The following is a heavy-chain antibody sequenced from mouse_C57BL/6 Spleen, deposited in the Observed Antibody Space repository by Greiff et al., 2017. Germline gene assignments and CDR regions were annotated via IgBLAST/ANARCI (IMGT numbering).Heavy chain of an antibody. V-gene: IGHV1-50*01. Sequence: QVQLQQPGAELVKPGASVKLSCKASGYTFTSYWMQWVKQRPGQGLEWIGEIDPSDSYTNYNQKFKGKATLTVDTSSSTAYMQLSSLTSEDSAVYYCSSYCCNPYWYFGVWGTGPTVTVSS. CDR3: SSYCCNPYWYFGV. J-gene: IGHJ1*03. CDR1: GYTFTSYW. CDR2: IDPSDSYT. D-gene: IGHD2-1*01.